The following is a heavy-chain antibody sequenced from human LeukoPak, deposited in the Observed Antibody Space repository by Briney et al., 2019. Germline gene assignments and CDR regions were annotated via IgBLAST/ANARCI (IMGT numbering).Heavy chain of an antibody. D-gene: IGHD2-2*02. CDR2: IYYSGST. CDR1: GGSISSYY. V-gene: IGHV4-59*01. J-gene: IGHJ4*02. CDR3: ARYTDGPFDY. Sequence: SENLSLNCTVSGGSISSYYWSWIRQPPGKELEWIGYIYYSGSTNYNPSLKSRVTISVDTSKNQFSLKLSSVTAADTAVYYCARYTDGPFDYWGQGTLVTVSS.